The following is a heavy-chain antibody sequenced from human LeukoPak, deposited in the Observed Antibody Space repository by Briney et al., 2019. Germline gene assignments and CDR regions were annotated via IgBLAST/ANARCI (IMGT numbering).Heavy chain of an antibody. Sequence: SETLSLTCTVSGGSISSSSYYWGWIRQAPGKGLEWIGYIFYSGDTNYNPSLKSRVTISVDTSQNQFSLRLSSVTAADTAVYYCARAGGSGSPGYFDYWGQGTLGTLSS. CDR1: GGSISSSSYY. CDR2: IFYSGDT. J-gene: IGHJ4*02. V-gene: IGHV4-61*05. CDR3: ARAGGSGSPGYFDY. D-gene: IGHD3-10*01.